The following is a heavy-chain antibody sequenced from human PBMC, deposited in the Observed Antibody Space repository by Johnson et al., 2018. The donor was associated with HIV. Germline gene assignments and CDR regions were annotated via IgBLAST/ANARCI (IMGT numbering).Heavy chain of an antibody. J-gene: IGHJ3*02. D-gene: IGHD3-22*01. CDR2: ISYDGSNQ. Sequence: VQLVESGGGVVQPGRSLRLSCAASGFTFSSYAMHWVRQAPGKGLEWVAVISYDGSNQYYADSVKGRFTISRDNSKNTVFLQMNSLRPEDTAMYYCARQLKYYYDSSGYYYLSSAAFDIWGQGTMVTVSS. V-gene: IGHV3-30*04. CDR3: ARQLKYYYDSSGYYYLSSAAFDI. CDR1: GFTFSSYA.